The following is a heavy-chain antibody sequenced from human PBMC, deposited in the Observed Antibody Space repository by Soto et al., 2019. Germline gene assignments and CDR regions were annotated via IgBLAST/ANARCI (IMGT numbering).Heavy chain of an antibody. D-gene: IGHD3-10*01. CDR2: IIYDTTGK. J-gene: IGHJ4*02. V-gene: IGHV3-30-3*01. Sequence: QVQLVESGGGVVQPGKSLRLSCAASGFIFSNYAMHWVRQAPGKGLEWVAVIIYDTTGKYYADSMKGRFTISRDNSKSTLYLQMNSLRGDDTAVYYCVGNAYGPNSFDYWGQGTLVTVSS. CDR3: VGNAYGPNSFDY. CDR1: GFIFSNYA.